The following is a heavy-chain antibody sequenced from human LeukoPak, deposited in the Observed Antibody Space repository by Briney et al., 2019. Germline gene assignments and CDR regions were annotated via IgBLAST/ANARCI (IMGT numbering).Heavy chain of an antibody. CDR2: LNSDGRIT. D-gene: IGHD3-22*01. CDR1: GFTFSSYW. V-gene: IGHV3-74*01. Sequence: GGSLRLSCAASGFTFSSYWMHWVRQAPGKGLVWVSHLNSDGRITSYADSLKGRFTISRDNSKNTLYLQMNSLRAEDTALYYCARARNDYDSNGFSVLDYWGQGTLVTVSS. J-gene: IGHJ4*02. CDR3: ARARNDYDSNGFSVLDY.